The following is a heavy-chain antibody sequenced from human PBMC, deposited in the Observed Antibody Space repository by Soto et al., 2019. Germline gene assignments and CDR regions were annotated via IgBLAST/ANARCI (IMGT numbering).Heavy chain of an antibody. CDR2: IIPIFGTA. V-gene: IGHV1-69*13. D-gene: IGHD5-18*01. J-gene: IGHJ6*02. Sequence: GASVKVSCKASGGTFSRYAISWVRQAPGQGLEWMGGIIPIFGTANYAQKFKGRVTITADESTSTAYMELSTLRSEDTAVYYCARERVDTASYHYYGMDVWGQGTTVTVSS. CDR3: ARERVDTASYHYYGMDV. CDR1: GGTFSRYA.